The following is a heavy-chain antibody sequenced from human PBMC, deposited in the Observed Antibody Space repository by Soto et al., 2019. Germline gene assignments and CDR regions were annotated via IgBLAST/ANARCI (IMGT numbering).Heavy chain of an antibody. J-gene: IGHJ4*02. CDR3: TTDERYYDSSGSGL. D-gene: IGHD3-22*01. CDR2: IKSKTDGGTT. V-gene: IGHV3-15*01. Sequence: PGVSLRLSCAASGFTFSNAWMSWVRQAPGKGLEWVGRIKSKTDGGTTDYAAPVKGRFTISRDDSKNTLYLQMNSLKTEDTAVYYCTTDERYYDSSGSGLWGQGTLVTVSS. CDR1: GFTFSNAW.